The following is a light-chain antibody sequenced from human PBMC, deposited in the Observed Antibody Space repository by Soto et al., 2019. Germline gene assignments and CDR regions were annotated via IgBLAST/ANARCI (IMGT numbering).Light chain of an antibody. CDR1: SSNIGAGYD. CDR3: QSYDSSLSGYV. CDR2: GNS. J-gene: IGLJ1*01. V-gene: IGLV1-40*01. Sequence: QSVLTQPPSVSGAPWQRVTISCTGSSSNIGAGYDVHWYHQLPGTAPKLLIYGNSNRPSGVPDRFSGSKSGTSASLAITGLQAEDEADYYCQSYDSSLSGYVFGTGTKVTVL.